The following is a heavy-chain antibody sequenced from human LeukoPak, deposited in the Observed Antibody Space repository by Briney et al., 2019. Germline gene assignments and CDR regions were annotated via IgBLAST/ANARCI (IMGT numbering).Heavy chain of an antibody. CDR2: ISSSSSYI. D-gene: IGHD5-18*01. CDR1: GFTFSSYS. V-gene: IGHV3-21*01. CDR3: ASLVQLWNYFDY. J-gene: IGHJ4*02. Sequence: PGGSLRLSCAASGFTFSSYSMNWVRQAQGKGLEWVASISSSSSYIYYADSVKGRFTISRDNAKNSLYLQMNSLRAEDTAVYYCASLVQLWNYFDYWGQGTLVTVSS.